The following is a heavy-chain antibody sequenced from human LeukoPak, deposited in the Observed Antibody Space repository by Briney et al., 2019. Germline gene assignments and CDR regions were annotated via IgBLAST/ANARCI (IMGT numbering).Heavy chain of an antibody. D-gene: IGHD1-26*01. J-gene: IGHJ4*02. CDR1: GYTLTELS. Sequence: ASVKVSCKVSGYTLTELSMHWVRQAPGKGLEWMGGFDPEDGETIYAQKFQGRVTMTEDTSTDTAYMELSSLRSEDTAVYYCATDSGSYYGVRYYFDYWGQGTLATVSS. V-gene: IGHV1-24*01. CDR3: ATDSGSYYGVRYYFDY. CDR2: FDPEDGET.